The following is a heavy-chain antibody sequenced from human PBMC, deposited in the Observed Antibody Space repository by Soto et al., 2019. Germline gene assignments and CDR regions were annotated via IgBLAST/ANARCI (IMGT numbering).Heavy chain of an antibody. D-gene: IGHD3-10*01. V-gene: IGHV4-59*08. Sequence: QVQLQESGPGLVKPSETLSLTCTVSGGSISSDYWSWIRQPPGKGLEWIGYIYNSGSTDYNPSLKSRVTISVDTSKSQFSLKLSSVTAADTAVYYCAKLHPGDIWGQGTMVSVSS. CDR2: IYNSGST. J-gene: IGHJ3*02. CDR1: GGSISSDY. CDR3: AKLHPGDI.